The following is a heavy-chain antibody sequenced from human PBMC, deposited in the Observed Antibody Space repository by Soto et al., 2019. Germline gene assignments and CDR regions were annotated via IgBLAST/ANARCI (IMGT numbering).Heavy chain of an antibody. D-gene: IGHD2-2*01. J-gene: IGHJ4*02. CDR2: ISSSGSTI. V-gene: IGHV3-11*01. CDR1: GFTFSDYY. CDR3: ARDYCSSTSCLTFGLVPPDY. Sequence: GGSLRLSCAASGFTFSDYYMSWIRQAPGKGLEWVSYISSSGSTIYYADSVKGRFTISRDNAKNSLYLQMNSLRAEDTAVYYCARDYCSSTSCLTFGLVPPDYWGQGTLVTVSS.